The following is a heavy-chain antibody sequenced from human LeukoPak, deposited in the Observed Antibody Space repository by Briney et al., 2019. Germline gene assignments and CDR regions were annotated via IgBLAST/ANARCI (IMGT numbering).Heavy chain of an antibody. V-gene: IGHV1-46*04. CDR2: INPSGGST. J-gene: IGHJ4*02. CDR1: GYTFTIYY. D-gene: IGHD3-16*02. CDR3: ARRGSYRFYYFDY. Sequence: ASVKVSCKASGYTFTIYYMHWVRQAPGQGLEWMGLINPSGGSTSYAQKLQGRVTMTRDTSTSTVYLELSSLRSEDTALYYCARRGSYRFYYFDYWGQGALATVSS.